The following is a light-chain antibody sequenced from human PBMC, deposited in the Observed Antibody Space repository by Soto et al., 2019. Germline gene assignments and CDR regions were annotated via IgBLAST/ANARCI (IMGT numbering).Light chain of an antibody. CDR1: QSLLSGADNKNY. CDR2: STS. J-gene: IGKJ5*01. Sequence: DIVMTQSPDSLAVSLGERATIDCKSSQSLLSGADNKNYLAWFRQKPGQPPKLLIHSTSTRGYGVPDRITGSGSGKDFTLTISSLQAEDVAVYYWQQYYGRPFAFGQGTRRE. CDR3: QQYYGRPFA. V-gene: IGKV4-1*01.